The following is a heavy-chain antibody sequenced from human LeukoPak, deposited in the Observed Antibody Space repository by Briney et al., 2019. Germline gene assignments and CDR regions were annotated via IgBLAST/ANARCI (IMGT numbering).Heavy chain of an antibody. CDR3: ARARIAASNWFDP. CDR2: IKQDGSEK. V-gene: IGHV3-7*01. Sequence: GGSLRLSCAGSGFTFSSYTMNWVRQAPGKGLEWVANIKQDGSEKNYVDSVKGRFTISRDNAKNSLYLQMNSLRAEDTAVYYCARARIAASNWFDPWGQGTLVTVSS. J-gene: IGHJ5*02. CDR1: GFTFSSYT. D-gene: IGHD6-6*01.